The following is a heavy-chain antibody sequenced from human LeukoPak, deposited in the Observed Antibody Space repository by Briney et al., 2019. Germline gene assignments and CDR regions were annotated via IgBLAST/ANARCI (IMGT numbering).Heavy chain of an antibody. J-gene: IGHJ4*02. V-gene: IGHV1-2*02. D-gene: IGHD3-22*01. CDR1: GYTFTGYY. CDR3: ARVGTMIVVGFDY. Sequence: ASVKVSCKASGYTFTGYYMHWVRRAPGQGLEWMGWINPNSGGTNYAQKFQGRVTMIRDTSISTAYMELSRLRSDDTAVYYCARVGTMIVVGFDYWGQGTLVTVSS. CDR2: INPNSGGT.